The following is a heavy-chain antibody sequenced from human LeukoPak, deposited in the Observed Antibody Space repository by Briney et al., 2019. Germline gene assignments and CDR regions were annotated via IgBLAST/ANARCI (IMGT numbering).Heavy chain of an antibody. J-gene: IGHJ6*02. Sequence: GGSLRLSCAASGFTFSSYSMNWVRQAPGKGLEWVSSISSSSSYIYYADSVKGRFTISRDNAKNSLYLQMSSLRAEDTAVYYCAREGNYYDSSGYYYEKDYYYYGMDVWGQGTTVTVSS. CDR3: AREGNYYDSSGYYYEKDYYYYGMDV. D-gene: IGHD3-22*01. CDR2: ISSSSSYI. V-gene: IGHV3-21*01. CDR1: GFTFSSYS.